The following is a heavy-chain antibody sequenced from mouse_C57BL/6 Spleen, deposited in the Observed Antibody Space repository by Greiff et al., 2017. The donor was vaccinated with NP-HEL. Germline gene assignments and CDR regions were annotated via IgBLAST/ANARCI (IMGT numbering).Heavy chain of an antibody. D-gene: IGHD1-1*01. CDR3: ARGNLLRGYFDY. J-gene: IGHJ2*01. CDR2: IDPSDSYT. Sequence: VQLQQPGAELVMPGASVKLSCKASGYTFTSYWMHWVKQRPGQGLEWIGEIDPSDSYTNYNQKFKGKSTLTVDKSSSTAYMQLSSLTSEDSAVYYCARGNLLRGYFDYWGQGTTLTVSS. V-gene: IGHV1-69*01. CDR1: GYTFTSYW.